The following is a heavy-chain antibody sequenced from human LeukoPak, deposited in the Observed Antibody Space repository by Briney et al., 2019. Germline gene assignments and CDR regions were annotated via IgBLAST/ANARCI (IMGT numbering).Heavy chain of an antibody. CDR2: IWYDGSNK. V-gene: IGHV3-33*01. CDR1: GFTFSSYG. Sequence: GRSLRLSCAASGFTFSSYGMHWVRQAPGKGLEWVAVIWYDGSNKYYADSVKGRLTISRDNSKNTLYLQMNSLRAEDTAVYYCARGYCSGGSCYRYYFDYWGQGTLVTVSS. D-gene: IGHD2-15*01. J-gene: IGHJ4*02. CDR3: ARGYCSGGSCYRYYFDY.